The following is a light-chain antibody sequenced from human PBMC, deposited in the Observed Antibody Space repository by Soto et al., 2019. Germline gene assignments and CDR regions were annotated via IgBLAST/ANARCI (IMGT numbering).Light chain of an antibody. CDR1: QSVSSNY. J-gene: IGKJ5*01. CDR2: GAS. CDR3: HQYGNYGIT. Sequence: IVLTESPGTLSLSPGERATLSCRASQSVSSNYLAWYQQKPGQAPRLLIYGASSRATGIPDRFSGSGSGTDFTLTISRLEPEDFAVYYCHQYGNYGITFGQGTRLEI. V-gene: IGKV3-20*01.